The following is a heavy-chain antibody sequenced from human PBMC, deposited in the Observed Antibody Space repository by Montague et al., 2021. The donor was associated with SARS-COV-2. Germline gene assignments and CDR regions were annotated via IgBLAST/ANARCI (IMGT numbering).Heavy chain of an antibody. J-gene: IGHJ3*02. CDR2: TYHRSKWDS. V-gene: IGHV6-1*01. Sequence: CAISGDSVSSQSVAWNWIRQSPSRGLEWLGRTYHRSKWDSDYAEXVKXRLVITPDTSKNQVSLQLNSVIHEDTAVYFCASSGITLTGLDAFDIWGQGTMVTVSS. D-gene: IGHD3-9*01. CDR3: ASSGITLTGLDAFDI. CDR1: GDSVSSQSVA.